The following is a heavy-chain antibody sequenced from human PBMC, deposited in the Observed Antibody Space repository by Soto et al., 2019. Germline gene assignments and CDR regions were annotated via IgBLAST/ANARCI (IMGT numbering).Heavy chain of an antibody. CDR1: GYTFTSYG. CDR3: ARDHGYYDSYYYYGMDV. J-gene: IGHJ6*02. CDR2: ISAYNGNT. Sequence: QVQLVQSGAEVKKPGASVKVSCKASGYTFTSYGISWVRQAPGQGLEWMGWISAYNGNTNYAQKLQDRVTMTTDTSTSTAYMELRSLRSDDTAVYYCARDHGYYDSYYYYGMDVWGQGTTVTVSS. D-gene: IGHD3-22*01. V-gene: IGHV1-18*04.